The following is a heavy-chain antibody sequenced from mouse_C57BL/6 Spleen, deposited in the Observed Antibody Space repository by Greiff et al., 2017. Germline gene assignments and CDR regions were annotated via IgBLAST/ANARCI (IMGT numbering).Heavy chain of an antibody. D-gene: IGHD4-1*01. CDR3: ARRELGQIDY. J-gene: IGHJ2*01. V-gene: IGHV1-55*01. CDR2: IYPGSGST. Sequence: QVQLKESGAELVKPGASVKMSCKASGYTFTSYWITWVKQRPGQGLEWIGDIYPGSGSTNYNEKFKSKATLTVDTSSSTAYMQLSSLTSEDSAVYYCARRELGQIDYWGQGTTLTVSS. CDR1: GYTFTSYW.